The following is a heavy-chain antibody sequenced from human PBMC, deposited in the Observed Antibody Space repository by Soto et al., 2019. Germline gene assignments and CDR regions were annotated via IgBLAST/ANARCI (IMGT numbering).Heavy chain of an antibody. CDR1: GLTFSSYW. J-gene: IGHJ3*02. CDR2: IKQDGSEK. V-gene: IGHV3-7*05. Sequence: EVQVVESGGGLVQPGGSLRLSCAASGLTFSSYWMSWVRQAPGKGLEWVANIKQDGSEKFYVDSVKGRFTISRDNGKNSLYLQMNSLRAEDTALYYCASPLNSFDSWGQGTMVTVSS. CDR3: ASPLNSFDS.